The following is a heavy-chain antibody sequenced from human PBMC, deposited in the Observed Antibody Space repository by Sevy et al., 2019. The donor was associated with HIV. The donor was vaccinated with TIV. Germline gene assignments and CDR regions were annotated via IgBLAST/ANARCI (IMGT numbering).Heavy chain of an antibody. Sequence: GGSLRLSCAASGFTFSNYAMHWFRQAPGKGLEWVAYLYYDGSNKQYANSVKGRFTISRDKSKNTLYLQMNSLTVEDTALYFCAKDLWAASEGSQDWGQGTLVTVSS. CDR2: LYYDGSNK. J-gene: IGHJ1*01. D-gene: IGHD6-13*01. CDR3: AKDLWAASEGSQD. CDR1: GFTFSNYA. V-gene: IGHV3-30*02.